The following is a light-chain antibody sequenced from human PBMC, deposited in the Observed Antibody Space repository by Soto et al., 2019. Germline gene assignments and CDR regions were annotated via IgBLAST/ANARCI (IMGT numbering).Light chain of an antibody. CDR3: QHYNSYSEA. J-gene: IGKJ1*01. V-gene: IGKV1-5*03. CDR2: KAS. Sequence: TQSPATLSVSVGERVTITCRASQTISSWLAWYQQKPGKAPKLLIYKASTLKSGVPSRFSGSGPGTESTLTISSLQPDDFATYYCQHYNSYSEAFGQGTKVDIK. CDR1: QTISSW.